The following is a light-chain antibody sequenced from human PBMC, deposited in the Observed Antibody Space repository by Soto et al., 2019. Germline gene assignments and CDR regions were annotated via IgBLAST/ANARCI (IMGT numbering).Light chain of an antibody. CDR2: EVS. CDR1: SSDVGAYNY. Sequence: QSALTQPASVSGSPGQSITISCTGTSSDVGAYNYVSWYQQHPGKAPKLMIYEVSYRPSGVSDRFSGSRSGNTTSLTISGLQAEDESDYYCQSYDSSLSVVFGGGTKLTVL. V-gene: IGLV2-14*01. J-gene: IGLJ2*01. CDR3: QSYDSSLSVV.